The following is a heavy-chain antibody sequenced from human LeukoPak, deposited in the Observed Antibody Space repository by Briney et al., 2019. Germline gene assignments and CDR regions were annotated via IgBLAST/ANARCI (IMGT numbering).Heavy chain of an antibody. V-gene: IGHV3-74*01. CDR2: INGDGSNS. CDR3: TRGGVGAFDY. J-gene: IGHJ4*02. D-gene: IGHD1-26*01. CDR1: GFTFSGYW. Sequence: GGSLRLSCAASGFTFSGYWMHWVRQAPGKGQVWVSSINGDGSNSRYADSVKGRFTISRDNGENTLYLQMNSLRVEDTAVYYCTRGGVGAFDYWGQGTLVTVSS.